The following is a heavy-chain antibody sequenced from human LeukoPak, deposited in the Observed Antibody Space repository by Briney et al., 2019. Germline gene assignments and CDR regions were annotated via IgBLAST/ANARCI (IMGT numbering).Heavy chain of an antibody. CDR1: GFTVSSNY. Sequence: GGSLRLSCAPSGFTVSSNYMSWVRQAPGKGLEWVSVIYSGGSTYYADSVKGRFTISTDNSKNTLYLQMNSLRAEDTAVYYCARAYGSGSYYTLDYWGQGTLVTVSS. D-gene: IGHD3-10*01. J-gene: IGHJ4*02. CDR3: ARAYGSGSYYTLDY. V-gene: IGHV3-66*01. CDR2: IYSGGST.